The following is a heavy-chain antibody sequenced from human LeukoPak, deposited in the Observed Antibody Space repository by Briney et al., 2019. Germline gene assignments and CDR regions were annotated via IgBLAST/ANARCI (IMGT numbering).Heavy chain of an antibody. V-gene: IGHV3-30*04. J-gene: IGHJ3*02. CDR1: GFTPSSYA. D-gene: IGHD6-19*01. Sequence: PGRSLRLSCAASGFTPSSYAIHWVRQAPGKGLEWVEVISYDGSNKYYADSVKGRFTISRDNAKNSLYLQMNSLRAEDTAVYYCARGPHSSDPNIWGQGTMVTVSS. CDR2: ISYDGSNK. CDR3: ARGPHSSDPNI.